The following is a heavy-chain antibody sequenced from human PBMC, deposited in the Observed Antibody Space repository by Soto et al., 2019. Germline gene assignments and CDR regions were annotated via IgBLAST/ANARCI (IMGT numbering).Heavy chain of an antibody. V-gene: IGHV3-21*06. CDR3: ARESEDLTSNFDY. J-gene: IGHJ4*02. Sequence: GGSLRLSCAASGFTFTRYSMNWVRQAPGKGLEWVSSISSTTNYIYYGDSMKGRFTISRDNAKDSLYLEMNSLRAEDTAVYYCARESEDLTSNFDYWGQGTLVTVSS. CDR1: GFTFTRYS. CDR2: ISSTTNYI.